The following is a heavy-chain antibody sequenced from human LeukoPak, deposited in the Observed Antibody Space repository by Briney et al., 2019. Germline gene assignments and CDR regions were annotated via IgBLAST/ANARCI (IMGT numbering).Heavy chain of an antibody. D-gene: IGHD3-22*01. J-gene: IGHJ4*02. CDR3: ARGAPEFFDYYDSSGYYYLGSY. CDR1: GYTFTGYY. CDR2: INPSSGGT. V-gene: IGHV1-2*02. Sequence: ASVKVSCKASGYTFTGYYMHWVRQAPGQGLEWMGWINPSSGGTNYAQKFQGRVTMTRDTSISTAYMELSRLRSDDTAVYYCARGAPEFFDYYDSSGYYYLGSYWGQGTLVTVSS.